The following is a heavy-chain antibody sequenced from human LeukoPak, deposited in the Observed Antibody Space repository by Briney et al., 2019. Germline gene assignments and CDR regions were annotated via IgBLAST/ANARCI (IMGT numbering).Heavy chain of an antibody. CDR2: IYYSGST. J-gene: IGHJ4*02. D-gene: IGHD1-26*01. V-gene: IGHV4-59*08. CDR3: ARQGSGSSKGGYFDY. Sequence: WSWVRQXPGKGLEWIGYIYYSGSTNYNPSLKSRVTISVDTSKNQFSLKLSSVTAADTAVYYCARQGSGSSKGGYFDYWGQGTLVTVSS.